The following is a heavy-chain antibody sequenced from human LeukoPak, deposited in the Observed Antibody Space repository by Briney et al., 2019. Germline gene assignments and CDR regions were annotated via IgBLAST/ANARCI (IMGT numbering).Heavy chain of an antibody. D-gene: IGHD3-10*01. Sequence: GGSLRLSCAGSGFTFSSYSMNWVRQAPGKGLEWVSYISSSSGTIYYADSVKGRFTISRDNSKNTLYLQMNSLRAEDTAVYYCARGDGFMIRDWGQGTLVTVSS. CDR1: GFTFSSYS. V-gene: IGHV3-48*01. CDR2: ISSSSGTI. CDR3: ARGDGFMIRD. J-gene: IGHJ4*02.